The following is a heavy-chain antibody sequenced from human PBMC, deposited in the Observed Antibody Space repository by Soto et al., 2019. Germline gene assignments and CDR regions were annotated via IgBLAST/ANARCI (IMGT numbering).Heavy chain of an antibody. CDR3: ARVKYSGYDSYFDY. J-gene: IGHJ4*02. CDR2: ISSSSSYT. CDR1: GFTFSYYY. Sequence: PGGSLRLSCAASGFTFSYYYMSWIRQAPGKGLEWVSYISSSSSYTNYADSVKGRFTISRDNAKNSLYLQMNSLRAEDTAVYYCARVKYSGYDSYFDYWGQGTLVTVSS. D-gene: IGHD5-12*01. V-gene: IGHV3-11*06.